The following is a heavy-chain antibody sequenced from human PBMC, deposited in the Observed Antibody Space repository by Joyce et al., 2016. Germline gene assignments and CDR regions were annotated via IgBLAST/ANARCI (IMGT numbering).Heavy chain of an antibody. CDR1: GFNFNNYT. V-gene: IGHV3-21*01. CDR3: ARSPPRETIFGVVIRAFDI. D-gene: IGHD3-3*01. CDR2: VRSSSYDI. J-gene: IGHJ3*02. Sequence: EGQLVESGGGLVTPGGSLRLSCAGSGFNFNNYTMHWVRQAPGKGLEWVSSVRSSSYDIYYADSVKGRLTISRDNAWNSLYLQMSSLRAEDTAVYYCARSPPRETIFGVVIRAFDIWGQGTKVTVSS.